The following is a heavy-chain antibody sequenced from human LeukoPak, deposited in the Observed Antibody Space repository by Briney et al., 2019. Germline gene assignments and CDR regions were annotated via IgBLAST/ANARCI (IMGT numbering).Heavy chain of an antibody. V-gene: IGHV4-31*03. J-gene: IGHJ3*02. Sequence: KTSETLSLTCSVSGGSISSGGYYWNWVRQLPEKGLEWLGYISHSGYSYYTPSLKSRLTISMDTSKNQFSLKLTSVTAADTAVYYYAKFGSEAFDIWGQGTMVTVSS. CDR1: GGSISSGGYY. D-gene: IGHD3-10*01. CDR3: AKFGSEAFDI. CDR2: ISHSGYS.